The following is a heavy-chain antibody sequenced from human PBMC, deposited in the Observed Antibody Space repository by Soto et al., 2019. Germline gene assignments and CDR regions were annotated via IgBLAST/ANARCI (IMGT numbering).Heavy chain of an antibody. J-gene: IGHJ5*02. CDR2: INHSGST. CDR3: ARRRIAVAGRKGWFDP. V-gene: IGHV4-34*01. CDR1: GGSFSGYY. D-gene: IGHD6-19*01. Sequence: QVQLQQWGAGLLKPSETLSLTCAVYGGSFSGYYWSWIRQPPGKGLEWIGEINHSGSTNYNPSLKSRVTISVDTSKNQFSLKLSSVTAADTAVYYCARRRIAVAGRKGWFDPWGQGTLVTVFS.